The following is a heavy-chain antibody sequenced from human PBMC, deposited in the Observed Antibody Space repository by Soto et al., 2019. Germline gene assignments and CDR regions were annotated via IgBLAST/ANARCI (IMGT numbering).Heavy chain of an antibody. V-gene: IGHV3-48*01. CDR3: ARDRGYYYDSSGYYGPYYYGLDV. CDR2: ISCSSSTI. J-gene: IGHJ6*02. Sequence: GGSQILSCAASGFNFEEYCMNWVRQAPGKGLEWVSYISCSSSTIYYADSVKGRFTISRDNAKNSLYLQMNSLRAEDTAVYYCARDRGYYYDSSGYYGPYYYGLDVWGQGTTVTVSS. CDR1: GFNFEEYC. D-gene: IGHD3-22*01.